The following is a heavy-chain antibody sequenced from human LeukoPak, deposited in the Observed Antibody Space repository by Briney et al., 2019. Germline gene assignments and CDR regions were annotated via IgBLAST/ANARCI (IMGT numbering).Heavy chain of an antibody. J-gene: IGHJ6*03. Sequence: PSETLSLTCSVSGGSLGNYYWTWIRQSPRKGLEWIGYIFHTGRTDYNPSLKSRVTISVDTSKNQFSLKLTSVTAADTAVYYCARIMVSYMDVWGKGTTVTASS. CDR3: ARIMVSYMDV. CDR1: GGSLGNYY. V-gene: IGHV4-59*01. D-gene: IGHD3/OR15-3a*01. CDR2: IFHTGRT.